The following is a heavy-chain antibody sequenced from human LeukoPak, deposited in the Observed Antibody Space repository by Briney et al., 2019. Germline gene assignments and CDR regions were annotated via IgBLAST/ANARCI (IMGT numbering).Heavy chain of an antibody. CDR3: ARDILTGYSTPNFDY. CDR1: GFTFSTYT. V-gene: IGHV3-30*04. CDR2: ISYDGSNK. D-gene: IGHD3-9*01. Sequence: GGSLRLSCAASGFTFSTYTMHWVRQAPGKGLEWVAFISYDGSNKFYADSVKGRFTISRDNSKNRLYLQMSSLRGEDTAIYYCARDILTGYSTPNFDYWGQGALVTVSS. J-gene: IGHJ4*02.